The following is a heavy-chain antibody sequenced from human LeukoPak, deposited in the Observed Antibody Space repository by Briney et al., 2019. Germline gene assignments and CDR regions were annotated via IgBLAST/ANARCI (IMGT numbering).Heavy chain of an antibody. Sequence: ASVKVSCKASGYTFTGYYMHWVRQAPGQGLEWMGWINPNSGGTNYAQKFQGRVTMTRDTSISTAYMELSRLRSDDTAVYYCARGNGIAVVPAAIGGVPWGQGTLVTVSS. V-gene: IGHV1-2*02. CDR1: GYTFTGYY. J-gene: IGHJ5*02. CDR2: INPNSGGT. D-gene: IGHD2-2*01. CDR3: ARGNGIAVVPAAIGGVP.